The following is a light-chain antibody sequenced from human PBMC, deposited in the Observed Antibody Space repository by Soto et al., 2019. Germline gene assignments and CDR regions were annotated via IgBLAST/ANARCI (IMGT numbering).Light chain of an antibody. Sequence: DIQVTQHPSSLSASVGDRVTITCRASQGIKNYLAWYQQKPGETPKLLIYAASTLESGIPPRFSGSGSGTDFTLTINNLQPEDVATYYCQQLNSYPALTFGGGTKVEIK. V-gene: IGKV1-27*01. CDR2: AAS. CDR3: QQLNSYPALT. CDR1: QGIKNY. J-gene: IGKJ4*01.